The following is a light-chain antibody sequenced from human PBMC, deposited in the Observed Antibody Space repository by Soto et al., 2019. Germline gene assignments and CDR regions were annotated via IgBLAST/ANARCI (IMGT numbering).Light chain of an antibody. CDR3: QQSDNTPFT. Sequence: DIQVTQSPSSLSASVGDRVTITCRASQNISSYLNWYQKKPGKAPNFLIYAASTLQSGVPPRFSGGGSGTDFTLTISGLRPEDFATYYCQQSDNTPFTFGGGTKMDIK. CDR2: AAS. J-gene: IGKJ4*01. V-gene: IGKV1-39*01. CDR1: QNISSY.